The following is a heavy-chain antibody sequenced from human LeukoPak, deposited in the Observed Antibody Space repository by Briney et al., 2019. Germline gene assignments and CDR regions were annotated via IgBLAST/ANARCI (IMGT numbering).Heavy chain of an antibody. D-gene: IGHD3-9*01. CDR3: ARDGGYFDWLPTFDY. V-gene: IGHV3-30-3*01. J-gene: IGHJ4*02. Sequence: GGSLRLSCAASGFTFNSYAMHWVRQAPGKGLEWVAVISYDGSNKYYADSVKGRFTISRDNAKNSLYLQMNSLRAEDTAVYYCARDGGYFDWLPTFDYWGQGTLVTVSS. CDR2: ISYDGSNK. CDR1: GFTFNSYA.